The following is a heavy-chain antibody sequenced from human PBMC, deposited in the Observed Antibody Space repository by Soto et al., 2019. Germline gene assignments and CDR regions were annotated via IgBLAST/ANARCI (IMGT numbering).Heavy chain of an antibody. CDR1: GGSFSGYY. D-gene: IGHD3-10*01. V-gene: IGHV4-34*01. Sequence: PSETLSLTCAVYGGSFSGYYWSWIRQPPGKGLEWIGEINHSGSTNYNPSLKSRVTISVDTSKNQFSLKLSSVTAADTAVYYCARKLLWFGHNWFDPWGQGTPVTVSS. CDR3: ARKLLWFGHNWFDP. J-gene: IGHJ5*02. CDR2: INHSGST.